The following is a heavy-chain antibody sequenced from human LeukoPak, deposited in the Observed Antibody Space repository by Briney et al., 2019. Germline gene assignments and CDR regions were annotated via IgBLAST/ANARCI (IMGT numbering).Heavy chain of an antibody. CDR1: GYSISSGYY. D-gene: IGHD3-10*01. Sequence: KPSETLSLTYAVSGYSISSGYYWGWIRQPPGKGLEWIGSIYHSGSTYYNPSLKSRVTISVDTSKNQFSLKLSSVTAADTAVYYCASRLWFGEFFDYWGQGTLVTVSS. J-gene: IGHJ4*02. CDR2: IYHSGST. CDR3: ASRLWFGEFFDY. V-gene: IGHV4-38-2*01.